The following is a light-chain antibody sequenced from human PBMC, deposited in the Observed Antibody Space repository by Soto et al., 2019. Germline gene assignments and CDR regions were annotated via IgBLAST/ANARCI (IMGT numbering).Light chain of an antibody. CDR3: MQSIQLPIA. J-gene: IGKJ4*01. CDR2: EVS. Sequence: DVVLTQTPSSLSVTPGQPASISCKSSQSLLYSDGRTYVYWYLQKPGQPPQLLIHEVSNRFSVVPDGFSGSGSGTDFTLKISRVVAEDVGVYYCMQSIQLPIAFGGGTNVEIK. V-gene: IGKV2D-29*01. CDR1: QSLLYSDGRTY.